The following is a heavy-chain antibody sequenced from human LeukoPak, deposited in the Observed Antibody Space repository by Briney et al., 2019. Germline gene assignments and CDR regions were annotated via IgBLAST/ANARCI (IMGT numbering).Heavy chain of an antibody. Sequence: GASVKVSCKASGYTFTSYGISWVRQAPGQGLERMGWISAYNGNTNYAQKLQGRVTMTTDTSTSTAYMELRSLRSDDTAVYYCARGSDDYYDSSGYYGYWGQGTLVTVSS. V-gene: IGHV1-18*01. J-gene: IGHJ4*02. CDR3: ARGSDDYYDSSGYYGY. D-gene: IGHD3-22*01. CDR2: ISAYNGNT. CDR1: GYTFTSYG.